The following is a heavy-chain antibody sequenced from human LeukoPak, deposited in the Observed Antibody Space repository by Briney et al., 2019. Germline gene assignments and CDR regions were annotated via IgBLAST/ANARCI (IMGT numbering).Heavy chain of an antibody. CDR1: AFSFSSYW. J-gene: IGHJ4*02. Sequence: PGGSLRLSCAASAFSFSSYWMSWVRQAPGKGLEWVANIKQDGSEKYYVGSVKGRFTISRVNAKNSLFLQMNSLRAEDTAVYYCARVLTVGGTMGWYFDYWGQGALVTVSS. V-gene: IGHV3-7*01. CDR3: ARVLTVGGTMGWYFDY. CDR2: IKQDGSEK. D-gene: IGHD6-19*01.